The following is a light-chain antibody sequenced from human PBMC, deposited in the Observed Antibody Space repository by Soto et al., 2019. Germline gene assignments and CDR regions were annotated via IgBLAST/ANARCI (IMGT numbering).Light chain of an antibody. J-gene: IGKJ2*01. V-gene: IGKV3-20*01. CDR3: HQYGSSLGT. CDR2: DAV. Sequence: EIVLTQSPCTLSLSPGEGATLSCRASQSVTGTNLAWYQQRAGQAPRLLIYDAVRRANGIPDRFSGSGSGTDFTLTISRLEPEDFAVYFCHQYGSSLGTFGQGTKVEI. CDR1: QSVTGTN.